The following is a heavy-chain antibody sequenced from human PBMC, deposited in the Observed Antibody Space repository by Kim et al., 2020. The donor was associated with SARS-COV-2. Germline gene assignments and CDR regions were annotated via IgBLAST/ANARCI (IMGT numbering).Heavy chain of an antibody. Sequence: SVKVSCKASGGTFSSYAISWVRQAPGQGLEWMGRIIPIIGIANYEQKFQGRVTITADKSTSTAYMELSSLRSEDTAVCYCARDAGGFTVVTMYWYVDIW. CDR3: ARDAGGFTVVTMYWYVDI. V-gene: IGHV1-69*04. CDR1: GGTFSSYA. CDR2: IIPIIGIA. D-gene: IGHD2-21*02. J-gene: IGHJ2*01.